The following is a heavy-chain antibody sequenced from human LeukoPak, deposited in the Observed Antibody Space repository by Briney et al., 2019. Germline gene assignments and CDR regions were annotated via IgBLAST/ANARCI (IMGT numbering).Heavy chain of an antibody. Sequence: GGSLRLSCAASGFTFSSYWMHWVRQAPGKGLVWVSRINSDGSSTSYPDSVKGRFTISRDNAKNTLYLQMNSLRAEDTAVYYCAPSLYYYGSGSYYKGTDYWGQGTLVTVSS. D-gene: IGHD3-10*01. V-gene: IGHV3-74*01. J-gene: IGHJ4*02. CDR3: APSLYYYGSGSYYKGTDY. CDR2: INSDGSST. CDR1: GFTFSSYW.